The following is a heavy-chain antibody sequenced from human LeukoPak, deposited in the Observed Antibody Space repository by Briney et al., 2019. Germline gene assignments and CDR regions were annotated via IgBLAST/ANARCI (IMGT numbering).Heavy chain of an antibody. Sequence: SQTLSLTCTVSGGSISSGDYYWSWIRQPPGKGLEWIGNIYYSGSTYYNPSLKSRVTISVDTSKNQFSLKLSSVTAADTAVYYCAREVATMVRGVILGYMDVWGKGTTVTVSS. CDR3: AREVATMVRGVILGYMDV. V-gene: IGHV4-30-4*01. CDR2: IYYSGST. D-gene: IGHD3-10*01. CDR1: GGSISSGDYY. J-gene: IGHJ6*03.